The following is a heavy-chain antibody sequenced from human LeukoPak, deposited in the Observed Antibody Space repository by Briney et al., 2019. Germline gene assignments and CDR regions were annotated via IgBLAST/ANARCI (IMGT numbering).Heavy chain of an antibody. D-gene: IGHD6-19*01. J-gene: IGHJ5*02. V-gene: IGHV3-21*01. CDR1: GFTFSSYS. CDR3: ARGSREGQWLTHTPNWFDP. CDR2: ISSSSSYI. Sequence: GGSLRLSCAASGFTFSSYSMNWVRQAPGKGLEWVSSISSSSSYIYYADSVKGRFTISRDNAKNSLYLQMNSLIAEDTAVYYCARGSREGQWLTHTPNWFDPWGQGTLVTVSS.